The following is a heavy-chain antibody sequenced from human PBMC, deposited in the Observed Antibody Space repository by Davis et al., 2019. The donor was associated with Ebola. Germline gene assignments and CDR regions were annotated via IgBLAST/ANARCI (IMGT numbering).Heavy chain of an antibody. CDR1: GFTFSDAW. J-gene: IGHJ4*02. CDR3: TWDLVPGAIGSVDY. V-gene: IGHV3-15*01. CDR2: IKSKNVGGTI. D-gene: IGHD2-2*02. Sequence: PGGSLRLSCAASGFTFSDAWMSWVRQTPGKGLEWVGRIKSKNVGGTIDYAAPVKGRFVISRDDSKNTLYLQMNSLQIEDTAVYYCTWDLVPGAIGSVDYWGQGTLVTVSS.